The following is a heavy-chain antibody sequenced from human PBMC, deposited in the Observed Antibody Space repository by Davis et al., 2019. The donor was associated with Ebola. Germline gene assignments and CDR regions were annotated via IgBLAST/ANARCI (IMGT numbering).Heavy chain of an antibody. CDR3: ARGVGATDY. Sequence: ASVKVSCKTSGYTFTSYGIHWVRRPPGQGLEWMGWINAGNGNTKYSQKFQGRVTITRDTSTSTAYMELSSLRSEDTAVYYCARGVGATDYWGQGTLVTVSS. D-gene: IGHD1-26*01. CDR2: INAGNGNT. J-gene: IGHJ4*02. CDR1: GYTFTSYG. V-gene: IGHV1-3*01.